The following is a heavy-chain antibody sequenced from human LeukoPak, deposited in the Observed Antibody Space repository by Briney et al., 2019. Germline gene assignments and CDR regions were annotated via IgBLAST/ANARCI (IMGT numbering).Heavy chain of an antibody. CDR3: ARRAGAYSHPYDY. CDR1: GFTVSTNS. CDR2: IYSDNT. V-gene: IGHV3-53*01. Sequence: GGSLRLSCTVSGFTVSTNSMSWVRQAPGKGLEWVSFIYSDNTHYSDSVKGRFTTSRDNSKNTLYLQMNSLRAEDTAVYYCARRAGAYSHPYDYWGQGTLVTVSS. J-gene: IGHJ4*02. D-gene: IGHD4/OR15-4a*01.